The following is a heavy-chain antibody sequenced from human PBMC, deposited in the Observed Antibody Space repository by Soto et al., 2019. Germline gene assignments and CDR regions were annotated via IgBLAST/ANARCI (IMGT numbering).Heavy chain of an antibody. V-gene: IGHV1-3*01. CDR1: GYTFTSYA. CDR2: INAGNGNT. D-gene: IGHD6-19*01. Sequence: QVQLVQSGAEVKKPGASVKVSCKASGYTFTSYAMHWVRQAPGQRLEWMGWINAGNGNTKYSQKFQGRVTITRDTSASTAYMELSSLRSEDTAVYYCATKLDSSGWIRPRYYYMDVWGKGTTVTVSS. CDR3: ATKLDSSGWIRPRYYYMDV. J-gene: IGHJ6*03.